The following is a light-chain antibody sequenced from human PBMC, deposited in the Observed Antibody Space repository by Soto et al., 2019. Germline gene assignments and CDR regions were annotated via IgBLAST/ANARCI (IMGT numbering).Light chain of an antibody. CDR1: QSVSSN. CDR3: QKYSGWPT. Sequence: EIVLPQSPATLSVSPGERATLSCRASQSVSSNLAWYQQKPGQAPSLLIYGASTRATGVPARFSGSGSGTELTFAVSSLMSDGSAVYYCQKYSGWPTFGEGTRVDIK. J-gene: IGKJ1*01. V-gene: IGKV3-15*01. CDR2: GAS.